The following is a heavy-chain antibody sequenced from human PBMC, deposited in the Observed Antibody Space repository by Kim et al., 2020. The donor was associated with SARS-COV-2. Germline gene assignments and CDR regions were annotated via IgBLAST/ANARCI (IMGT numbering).Heavy chain of an antibody. CDR2: ISYDGSNT. D-gene: IGHD2-15*01. Sequence: GGSLRLSCAASGFTFSSYGMHWVRQAPGKGLEWVAVISYDGSNTYYADSVKGRFTISRDNSKNTLYLQMNSLRAEDTAVYYCAKDLGLFVEGLDYWGQGTLLAVAA. J-gene: IGHJ4*02. CDR1: GFTFSSYG. CDR3: AKDLGLFVEGLDY. V-gene: IGHV3-30*18.